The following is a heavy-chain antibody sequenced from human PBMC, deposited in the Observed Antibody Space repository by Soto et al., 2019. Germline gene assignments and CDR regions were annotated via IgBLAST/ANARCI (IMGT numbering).Heavy chain of an antibody. CDR3: ATERVLWFGEFGGPMDV. D-gene: IGHD3-10*01. CDR2: IIPIFGTA. V-gene: IGHV1-69*13. J-gene: IGHJ6*02. CDR1: GGTFSSYA. Sequence: GASVKVSCKASGGTFSSYAISWVRQAPGQGLEWMGGIIPIFGTANYAQKFQGRVTITADESTSTAYMELSSLRSEDTAVYYCATERVLWFGEFGGPMDVWGQGTTVTVSS.